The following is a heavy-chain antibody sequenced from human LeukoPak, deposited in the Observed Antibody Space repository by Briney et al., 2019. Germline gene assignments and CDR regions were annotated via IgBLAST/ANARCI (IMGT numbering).Heavy chain of an antibody. CDR3: ARDRGASGNYRHFDY. CDR1: GFTFNSYA. D-gene: IGHD1-26*01. CDR2: ISGSGVYT. Sequence: GGSLRLSCAASGFTFNSYAMSWVRQAPGKGLHWVSTISGSGVYTYYADSVKGRFTISTDNSKNTLYLQMNSLRDEDTAVYYCARDRGASGNYRHFDYWGQGTLVTVSS. J-gene: IGHJ4*02. V-gene: IGHV3-23*01.